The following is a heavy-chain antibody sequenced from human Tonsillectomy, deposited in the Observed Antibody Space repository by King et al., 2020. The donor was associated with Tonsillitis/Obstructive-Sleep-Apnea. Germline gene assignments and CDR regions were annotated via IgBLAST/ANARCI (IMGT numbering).Heavy chain of an antibody. CDR2: INPNSGGT. CDR3: AREEYSPMDV. D-gene: IGHD5-18*01. CDR1: GYTFTGYY. Sequence: QLVQSGAEVKKPGASVKVSCKAAGYTFTGYYLHWVRQDPGQGLEWMGGINPNSGGTNYAQKFQGRVTVTRDTSISTAYMEVSRLRSDDTAVYYCAREEYSPMDVWGKGTTVTVSS. V-gene: IGHV1-2*02. J-gene: IGHJ6*03.